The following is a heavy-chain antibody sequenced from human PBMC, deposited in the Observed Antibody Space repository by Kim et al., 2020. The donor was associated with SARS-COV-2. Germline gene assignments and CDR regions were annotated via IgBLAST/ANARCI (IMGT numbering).Heavy chain of an antibody. V-gene: IGHV3-21*01. J-gene: IGHJ4*02. Sequence: YYADSVKGRFTISRDNAKNSLYLQMNSLRAEDTAVYYCARGQRHLQDFDYWGQGTLVTVSS. CDR3: ARGQRHLQDFDY.